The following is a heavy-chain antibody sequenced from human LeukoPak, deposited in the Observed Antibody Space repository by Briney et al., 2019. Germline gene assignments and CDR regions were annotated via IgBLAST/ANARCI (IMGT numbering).Heavy chain of an antibody. D-gene: IGHD1-1*01. CDR2: ISAYNGNT. CDR1: GYTFTSYG. Sequence: ASVKVSCKASGYTFTSYGISWVRQAPGQGLEWMGWISAYNGNTNYAQKLQGRVTMTTDTSTSTAYMELRSLRSDDTAVYYCARARWSTTGTTRLALYNWFDPWGQGTLVTVSS. V-gene: IGHV1-18*01. CDR3: ARARWSTTGTTRLALYNWFDP. J-gene: IGHJ5*02.